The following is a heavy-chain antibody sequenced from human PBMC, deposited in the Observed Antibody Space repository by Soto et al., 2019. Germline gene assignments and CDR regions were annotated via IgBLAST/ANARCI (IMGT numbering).Heavy chain of an antibody. V-gene: IGHV1-3*01. CDR1: GYTFTSYA. CDR3: ARDLGYCTNGVCYSWQPYYYGMDV. CDR2: INAGNGNT. J-gene: IGHJ6*02. D-gene: IGHD2-8*01. Sequence: ASVKVSCKASGYTFTSYAMHWVRQAPGQRLEWMGWINAGNGNTKYSQKFQGRVTITRDTSASTAYMELSSLRSEDTAVYYCARDLGYCTNGVCYSWQPYYYGMDVWGQGTTVTVSS.